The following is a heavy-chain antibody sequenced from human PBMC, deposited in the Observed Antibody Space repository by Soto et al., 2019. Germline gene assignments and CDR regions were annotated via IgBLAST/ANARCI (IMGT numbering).Heavy chain of an antibody. V-gene: IGHV3-30*18. CDR2: ISYDGSNK. CDR1: GFTFSSYG. J-gene: IGHJ6*02. CDR3: AKDSIASRHSHYYYYGMDV. D-gene: IGHD6-6*01. Sequence: QVQLVESGGGVVQPGRSLRLSCAASGFTFSSYGMHWVRQAPGKGLEWVAVISYDGSNKYYADSVKGRFTISRDNSKNTLYLQMNSLRAEDTAVYYCAKDSIASRHSHYYYYGMDVWGQGTTVTVSS.